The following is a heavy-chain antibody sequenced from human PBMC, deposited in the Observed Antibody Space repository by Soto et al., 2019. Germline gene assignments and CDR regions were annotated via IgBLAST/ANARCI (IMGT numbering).Heavy chain of an antibody. Sequence: KQSQTLSLTCAISGDSVSSNSAAWNWIRQSPSRGLEWLGRTYYRSKWYNDYAVSVKSRITINPDTSKNQFSLQLNSVTPEDTAVYYCARDRPMVRGEGNYYYGMDVWGQGTTVTVS. CDR1: GDSVSSNSAA. D-gene: IGHD3-10*01. V-gene: IGHV6-1*01. CDR3: ARDRPMVRGEGNYYYGMDV. J-gene: IGHJ6*02. CDR2: TYYRSKWYN.